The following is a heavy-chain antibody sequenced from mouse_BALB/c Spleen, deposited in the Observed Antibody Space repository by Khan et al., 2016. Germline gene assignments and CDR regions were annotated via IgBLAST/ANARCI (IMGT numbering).Heavy chain of an antibody. Sequence: EVELVESGGGLVQPGGSRKLSCAASGFTFSSFGMHWVRQAPEKGLEWVAYISSGSSTIYYEDTVKGRFTISRDNPKNTLFLQMTSLRSEDSAMYNCASKRTRDSYAMDYWGQGTSVTVSS. CDR2: ISSGSSTI. V-gene: IGHV5-17*02. J-gene: IGHJ4*01. CDR3: ASKRTRDSYAMDY. CDR1: GFTFSSFG.